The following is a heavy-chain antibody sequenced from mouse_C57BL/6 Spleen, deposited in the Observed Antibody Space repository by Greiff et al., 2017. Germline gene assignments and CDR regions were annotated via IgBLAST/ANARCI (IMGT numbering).Heavy chain of an antibody. D-gene: IGHD1-1*01. Sequence: VQLQQPGAELVKPGASVKMSCKASGYTFTSYWITWVKPRPGQGLAWIGDLYPGSGSTNDNEKFKSKATLPVDTSSSTAYMQLSSLTSEVSAVYDCARGAYYYGSSYDDCWGQGTTLSVSS. J-gene: IGHJ2*01. CDR1: GYTFTSYW. CDR3: ARGAYYYGSSYDDC. V-gene: IGHV1-55*01. CDR2: LYPGSGST.